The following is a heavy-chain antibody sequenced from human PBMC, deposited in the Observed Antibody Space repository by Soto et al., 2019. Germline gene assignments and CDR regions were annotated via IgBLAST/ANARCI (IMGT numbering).Heavy chain of an antibody. CDR1: GGSISSYY. CDR3: ARQGFGPLPGLVDV. D-gene: IGHD3-10*01. J-gene: IGHJ6*02. CDR2: VHHSWGS. Sequence: QVQLQESGPGLVKPSETMSLSCTVSGGSISSYYWSWFRQSPGKRMEWIGYVHHSWGSSYNTPLPSRVAISLDAAKSQCSLKVTSVTATDSAVYYCARQGFGPLPGLVDVWCQGNTVTVSS. V-gene: IGHV4-59*08.